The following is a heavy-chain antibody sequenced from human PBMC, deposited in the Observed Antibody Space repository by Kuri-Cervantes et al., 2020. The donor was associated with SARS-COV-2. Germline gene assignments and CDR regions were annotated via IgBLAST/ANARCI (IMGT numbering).Heavy chain of an antibody. D-gene: IGHD2-21*01. CDR2: ISNDGKNK. J-gene: IGHJ4*02. CDR3: AKDRVGVYDF. V-gene: IGHV3-30*18. Sequence: GGSLRLSCAASGFNFSRTDMHWVRQAPGKGLEWVAVISNDGKNKKCITSGKGRFTISRDNSQNTLYLQMKSLTSEDTAMYYCAKDRVGVYDFWGQGTLVTVSS. CDR1: GFNFSRTD.